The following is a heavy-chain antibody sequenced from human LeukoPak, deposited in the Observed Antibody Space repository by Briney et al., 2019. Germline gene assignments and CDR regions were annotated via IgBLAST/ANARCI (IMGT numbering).Heavy chain of an antibody. V-gene: IGHV3-23*01. CDR1: GFTFSSYE. D-gene: IGHD2-8*02. CDR3: AKYRWVGVVDAFDI. J-gene: IGHJ3*02. CDR2: ISGSGGTT. Sequence: GGSLRLSCVASGFTFSSYEMSGVGQAPGEGLEWVSAISGSGGTTYYADSVKGGFTISRENSKKKLYMQMNTLRDEDTAVYYCAKYRWVGVVDAFDIWGQGTMVTVSS.